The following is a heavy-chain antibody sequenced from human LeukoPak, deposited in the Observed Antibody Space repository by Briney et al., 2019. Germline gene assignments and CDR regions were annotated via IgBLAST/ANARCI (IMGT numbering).Heavy chain of an antibody. CDR1: GYTFTGYY. D-gene: IGHD4-17*01. Sequence: ASVKVSCKASGYTFTGYYMHWVRQASGQGLEWMGWINPNSGGTNYAQNFQGRVTMTRDTSISTAYMELSSLRSDDTAVYYCACRRDYGAGAFDIWGQGTMVTVSS. CDR2: INPNSGGT. V-gene: IGHV1-2*02. CDR3: ACRRDYGAGAFDI. J-gene: IGHJ3*02.